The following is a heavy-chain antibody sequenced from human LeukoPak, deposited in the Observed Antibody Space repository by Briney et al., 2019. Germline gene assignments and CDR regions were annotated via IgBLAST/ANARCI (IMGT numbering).Heavy chain of an antibody. Sequence: GGSLRLSCAASGFTFSSYWMHWVRQAPGKGLVWVSRINSDGSSTSYADSVKGRFTISRDNAKNTLYLQMNSLRAEDTAVYYCARDLISPLDYYGMDVWGKGTTVTVSS. D-gene: IGHD3-16*01. CDR2: INSDGSST. CDR3: ARDLISPLDYYGMDV. J-gene: IGHJ6*04. V-gene: IGHV3-74*01. CDR1: GFTFSSYW.